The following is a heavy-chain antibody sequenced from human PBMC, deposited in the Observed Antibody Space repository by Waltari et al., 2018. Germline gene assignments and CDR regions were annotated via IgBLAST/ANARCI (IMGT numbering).Heavy chain of an antibody. J-gene: IGHJ4*02. CDR3: AKILHEKTSNMIFDS. CDR1: GFPFSTYP. Sequence: EVQLLESGGTLIQPGGSLRLSWAASGFPFSTYPMAWVRQTPGKGLEWVSAILDTDGRALYTDSVKGRFTISRDNSKDTLFLEMNSLRAEDTALYFCAKILHEKTSNMIFDSWGQGTLVTVSA. V-gene: IGHV3-23*01. D-gene: IGHD3-16*01. CDR2: ILDTDGRA.